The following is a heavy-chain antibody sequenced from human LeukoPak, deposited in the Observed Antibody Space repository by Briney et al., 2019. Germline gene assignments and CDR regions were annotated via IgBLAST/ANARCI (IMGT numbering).Heavy chain of an antibody. D-gene: IGHD6-13*01. CDR1: GGSISSNNW. J-gene: IGHJ4*02. CDR2: IYHSGSP. CDR3: ARAQQLLNPFDY. V-gene: IGHV4-4*02. Sequence: SGTLSLTCAVSGGSISSNNWWGWVRQPPGKGLEWIGEIYHSGSPNYNPSLKSRVTISVDKSRNHFSLNLSSVTAADTAVYYCARAQQLLNPFDYWGQGTLVTVSS.